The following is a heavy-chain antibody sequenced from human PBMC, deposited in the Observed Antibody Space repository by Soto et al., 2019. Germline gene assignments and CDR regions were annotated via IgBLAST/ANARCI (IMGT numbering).Heavy chain of an antibody. V-gene: IGHV1-2*04. CDR1: GYTFTGYY. CDR2: INPNSGGT. J-gene: IGHJ4*02. D-gene: IGHD4-17*01. Sequence: ASVKVSCKASGYTFTGYYMHWVRQAPGQGLEWMGWINPNSGGTNYAQKFQGWVTMTRDTSISTAYMELSRLRSDDTAVYYCARDAGYGDYAFDYWGQGTLVTVSS. CDR3: ARDAGYGDYAFDY.